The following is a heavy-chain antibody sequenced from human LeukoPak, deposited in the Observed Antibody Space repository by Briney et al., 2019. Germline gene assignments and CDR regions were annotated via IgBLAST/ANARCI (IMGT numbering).Heavy chain of an antibody. CDR1: GFTFSSYG. CDR2: ISSSSSYI. J-gene: IGHJ4*02. CDR3: ARDGEERAY. V-gene: IGHV3-21*01. Sequence: GGSLRLSCAASGFTFSSYGMSWVRQAPGKGLEWVSSISSSSSYIYYADSVKGRFTISRDNAKNSLYLQMNSLRAEDTAVYYCARDGEERAYWGQGTLVTVSS. D-gene: IGHD3-10*01.